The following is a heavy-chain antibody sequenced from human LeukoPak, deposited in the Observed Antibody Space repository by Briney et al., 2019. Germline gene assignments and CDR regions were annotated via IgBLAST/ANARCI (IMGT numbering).Heavy chain of an antibody. V-gene: IGHV1-18*01. CDR2: ISAYNGNT. CDR3: ARDASRYDFWGGYHTGGFDP. Sequence: ASVKVSCKASGYTFTSYGISWVRQAPGQGLEWMGWISAYNGNTNYAQKLQGRVTMTTDTSTSTAYMELRSLRSDDTAVYYCARDASRYDFWGGYHTGGFDPWGQGTLVTVSS. J-gene: IGHJ5*02. CDR1: GYTFTSYG. D-gene: IGHD3-3*01.